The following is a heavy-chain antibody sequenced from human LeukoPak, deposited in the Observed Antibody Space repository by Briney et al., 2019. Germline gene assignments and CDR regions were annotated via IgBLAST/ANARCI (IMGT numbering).Heavy chain of an antibody. D-gene: IGHD3-9*01. V-gene: IGHV3-53*01. CDR2: VYSGGST. CDR1: GGTRSSKD. Sequence: PGGSLRLSCVDPGGTRSSKDISWVRQAPGKGLEWDSTVYSGGSTYYADPVKGRFTISRDNSKNTLFLQMNSLRAEDTAVYYCARDVDYYDIVTGYYQHFGMDVWGQGTTVTVSS. J-gene: IGHJ6*02. CDR3: ARDVDYYDIVTGYYQHFGMDV.